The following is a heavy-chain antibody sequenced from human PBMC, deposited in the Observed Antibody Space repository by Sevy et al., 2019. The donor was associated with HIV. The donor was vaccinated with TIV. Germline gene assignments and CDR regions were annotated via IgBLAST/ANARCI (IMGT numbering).Heavy chain of an antibody. J-gene: IGHJ6*03. D-gene: IGHD2-2*01. Sequence: SETLSLTCTVSGGSTSNYYWSWIRQSPGKGLEWIGHIFNSGSTKYNPSLSSRVTISLDMSKNQFSLRLGSVTAADTAVYYCARGPEYYYYHYMDVWGKGTTVTVSS. CDR1: GGSTSNYY. CDR3: ARGPEYYYYHYMDV. V-gene: IGHV4-59*01. CDR2: IFNSGST.